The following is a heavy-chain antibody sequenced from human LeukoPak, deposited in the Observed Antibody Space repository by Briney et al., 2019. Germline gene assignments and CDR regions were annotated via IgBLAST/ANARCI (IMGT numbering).Heavy chain of an antibody. CDR1: GFTFSSFA. Sequence: GGSLRLSCAASGFTFSSFAMHWVRQAPGKGLEWVAVISRDGNNKYYADSVMGGSTISRDNSKNTLYLQMNSLRPEDTAVYYCARDVSPIADYCFDYWGQGALVTVSS. V-gene: IGHV3-30-3*01. J-gene: IGHJ4*02. D-gene: IGHD3-16*02. CDR2: ISRDGNNK. CDR3: ARDVSPIADYCFDY.